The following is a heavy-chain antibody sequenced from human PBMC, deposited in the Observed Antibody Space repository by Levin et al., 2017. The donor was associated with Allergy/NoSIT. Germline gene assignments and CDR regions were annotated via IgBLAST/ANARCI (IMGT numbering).Heavy chain of an antibody. CDR3: ARALIVGATSGGDY. V-gene: IGHV3-74*01. Sequence: GFLRLSCAASGFTFSSYWMHWVRQAPGKGLVWVSRINGDGSSTNYADSVKGRFTISRDNAKNTLYLQMNSLRSDDTAVYYCARALIVGATSGGDYWGQGTLVTVSS. J-gene: IGHJ4*02. CDR1: GFTFSSYW. D-gene: IGHD1-26*01. CDR2: INGDGSST.